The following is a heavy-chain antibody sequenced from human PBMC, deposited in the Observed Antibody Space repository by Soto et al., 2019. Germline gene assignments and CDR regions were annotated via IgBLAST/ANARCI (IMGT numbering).Heavy chain of an antibody. D-gene: IGHD6-25*01. CDR1: GFTISDHH. V-gene: IGHV3-11*04. J-gene: IGHJ4*02. Sequence: GSLRLSCAASGFTISDHHLTRIRQAPGKEPEWLSYNRGGGDTIAYAVPVKGRFIISRDKTKRSLYPQMNSLPVNDTAVYYCSRDSRLADYWGQGTLVTVS. CDR2: NRGGGDTI. CDR3: SRDSRLADY.